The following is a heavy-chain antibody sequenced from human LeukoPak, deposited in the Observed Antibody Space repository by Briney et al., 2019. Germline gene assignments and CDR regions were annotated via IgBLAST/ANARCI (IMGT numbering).Heavy chain of an antibody. CDR2: IKEDGSEK. D-gene: IGHD2-15*01. J-gene: IGHJ4*02. Sequence: GGSLRLSCTASGFTFSIYWMSWVRQAPGKGLEWVASIKEDGSEKSYVDSVKGRFTISRDNAKNSLYLQMNSLGAEDTAVYYCASRSGRTFDNWGQGTLVTVSS. CDR1: GFTFSIYW. V-gene: IGHV3-7*02. CDR3: ASRSGRTFDN.